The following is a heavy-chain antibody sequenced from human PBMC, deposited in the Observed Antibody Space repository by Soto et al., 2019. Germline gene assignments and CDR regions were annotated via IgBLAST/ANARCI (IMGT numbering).Heavy chain of an antibody. CDR3: AAVSYSSGWYYDY. CDR1: GFTFTSSA. V-gene: IGHV1-58*01. CDR2: IVVGSGNT. D-gene: IGHD6-19*01. Sequence: KVSCKASGFTFTSSAVQWVRQARGQRLEWIGWIVVGSGNTNYAQKFQERVTITRDMSTSTAYMELSSLRSEDTAVYYCAAVSYSSGWYYDYWGQGTLVTVSS. J-gene: IGHJ4*02.